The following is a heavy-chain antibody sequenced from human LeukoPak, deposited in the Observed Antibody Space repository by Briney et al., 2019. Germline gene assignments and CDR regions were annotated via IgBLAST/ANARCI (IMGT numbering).Heavy chain of an antibody. D-gene: IGHD6-13*01. CDR2: ISSNGAST. V-gene: IGHV3-23*01. CDR3: AKRGSVGTLGHFDY. CDR1: GFTFSSYW. J-gene: IGHJ4*02. Sequence: GGSLRLSCAASGFTFSSYWMHWVRQAPGKGLEWVSGISSNGASTYYVDSVKGRFTISRDNSKNTLFLQMNSLRAEDTAVYYCAKRGSVGTLGHFDYWGQGTLVTVSS.